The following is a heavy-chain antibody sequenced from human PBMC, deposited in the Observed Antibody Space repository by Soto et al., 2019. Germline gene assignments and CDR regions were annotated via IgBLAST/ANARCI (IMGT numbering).Heavy chain of an antibody. CDR3: AIRVVVVAATDYYYYYGMDV. D-gene: IGHD2-15*01. Sequence: GESLKISCKGSGYSFTSYWISWVRQMPGKGLEWMGRIDPSDSYTNYSPSFQGHVTISADKSISTAYLQWSSLKASDTAMYYCAIRVVVVAATDYYYYYGMDVWGQGTTVTVSS. J-gene: IGHJ6*02. CDR1: GYSFTSYW. CDR2: IDPSDSYT. V-gene: IGHV5-10-1*01.